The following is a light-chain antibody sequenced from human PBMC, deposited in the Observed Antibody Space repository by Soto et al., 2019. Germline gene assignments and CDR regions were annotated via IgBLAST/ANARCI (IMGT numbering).Light chain of an antibody. CDR3: SSYTSSINVV. Sequence: QSVLTQPASVSGSPGQSITIPCTGTRSDVGGYNYVSWFQQHPGTAPKLLIFEVSNRPSGVSNRFSGSKSGNTASLTISGLQADDEADYYCSSYTSSINVVFGGGTKVTVL. CDR1: RSDVGGYNY. CDR2: EVS. J-gene: IGLJ2*01. V-gene: IGLV2-14*01.